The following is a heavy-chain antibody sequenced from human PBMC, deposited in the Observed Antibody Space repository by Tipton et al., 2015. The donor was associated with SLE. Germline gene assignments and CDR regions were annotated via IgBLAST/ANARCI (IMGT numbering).Heavy chain of an antibody. J-gene: IGHJ4*02. D-gene: IGHD3-3*01. V-gene: IGHV3-21*05. Sequence: SLRLSCSASGFTFSTYNMHWVRQAPGKGLEWVSYISSGGTFIHYADAVKGRFTTSRDNAKNSLYLQMNSLRAEDTAVYYCARGFWNGFYIGYFDSWGQGAPVTVSS. CDR3: ARGFWNGFYIGYFDS. CDR2: ISSGGTFI. CDR1: GFTFSTYN.